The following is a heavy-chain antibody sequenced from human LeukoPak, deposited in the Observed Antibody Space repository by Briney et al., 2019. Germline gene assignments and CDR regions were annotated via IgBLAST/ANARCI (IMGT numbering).Heavy chain of an antibody. J-gene: IGHJ6*03. D-gene: IGHD2-8*02. CDR2: IYYSGST. CDR1: GGSISSHY. Sequence: PSETLSLTCTVSGGSISSHYWSWIRQPPGKGLEWIGYIYYSGSTNYNPSLKSRVTISVDTSKNQFSLKLSSVTAADTAVYYCARERFWGTDYYYYMDVWGKGTTVTVSS. V-gene: IGHV4-59*11. CDR3: ARERFWGTDYYYYMDV.